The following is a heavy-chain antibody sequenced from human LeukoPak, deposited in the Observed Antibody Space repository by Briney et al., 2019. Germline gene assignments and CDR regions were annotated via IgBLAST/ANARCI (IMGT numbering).Heavy chain of an antibody. D-gene: IGHD3-16*01. J-gene: IGHJ6*02. CDR1: GFTFSSYW. CDR2: IKQDGSEK. V-gene: IGHV3-7*01. Sequence: GGSLRLSCAASGFTFSSYWMSWVRQAPGKGPEWVANIKQDGSEKYYVDSVTGRFTISRDNAKNSLYLQMNSLRAEDTAVYYCARSVWILRDYAGMDVWGQGTTATVSS. CDR3: ARSVWILRDYAGMDV.